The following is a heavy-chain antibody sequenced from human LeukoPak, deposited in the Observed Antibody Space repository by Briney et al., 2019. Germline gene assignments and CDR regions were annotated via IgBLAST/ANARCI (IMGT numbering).Heavy chain of an antibody. V-gene: IGHV3-23*01. CDR2: ISGSGGST. CDR3: AKPTNWNYYYYGMDV. J-gene: IGHJ6*02. D-gene: IGHD1-1*01. CDR1: GFTFSSYA. Sequence: GGSLRLSCAASGFTFSSYAMSWVRQAPGKGLEWVSAISGSGGSTYYADSVKGRFTISRDNSKNTLYLQMNSLRAEDTAVYYCAKPTNWNYYYYGMDVWGQGTTVTASS.